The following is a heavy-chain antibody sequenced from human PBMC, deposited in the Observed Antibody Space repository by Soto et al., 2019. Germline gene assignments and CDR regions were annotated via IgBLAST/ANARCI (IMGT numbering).Heavy chain of an antibody. Sequence: ASVKVSCKASGYTFTSYGISWVRQAPGQGLEWMGWISAYNGNTNYAQKLQGRVTMTTDTSTSTAYMELRSLRSDDTAVYYCARGSYYYDSSGYSPLDYWGQGTLVTVS. D-gene: IGHD3-22*01. V-gene: IGHV1-18*01. CDR1: GYTFTSYG. CDR2: ISAYNGNT. J-gene: IGHJ4*02. CDR3: ARGSYYYDSSGYSPLDY.